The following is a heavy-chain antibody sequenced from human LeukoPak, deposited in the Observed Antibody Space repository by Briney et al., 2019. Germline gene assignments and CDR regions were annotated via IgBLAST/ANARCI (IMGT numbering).Heavy chain of an antibody. CDR1: GFTFSNYA. J-gene: IGHJ4*02. D-gene: IGHD4-17*01. CDR3: AKGADYGDFLYFDY. CDR2: ITGSGGST. V-gene: IGHV3-23*01. Sequence: GPLRLFCAASGFTFSNYAMSLVRPGPGEGLEWRSTITGSGGSTYYADSVKGRLTISRDISKNSLYLQMNSLRAEDMAVYYCAKGADYGDFLYFDYWGQGTLVTVSS.